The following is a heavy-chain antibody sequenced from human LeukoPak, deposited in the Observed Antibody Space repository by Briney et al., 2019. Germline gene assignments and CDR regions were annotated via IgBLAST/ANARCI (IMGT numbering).Heavy chain of an antibody. J-gene: IGHJ1*01. CDR2: IYYSGST. CDR3: ARTPKQWLGSGYFQH. D-gene: IGHD6-19*01. V-gene: IGHV4-39*01. CDR1: GGSISSSSYY. Sequence: SETLSLTCTVSGGSISSSSYYWGWIRQPPGKGLEWIGSIYYSGSTYYNPSLKSRVTISVDTSKNQFSLKLSSVTAADTAVYYCARTPKQWLGSGYFQHWGQGTLVTVSS.